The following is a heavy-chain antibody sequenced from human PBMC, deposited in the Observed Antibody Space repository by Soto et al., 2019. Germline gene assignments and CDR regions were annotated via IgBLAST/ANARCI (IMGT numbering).Heavy chain of an antibody. CDR2: VNEDGSEK. CDR1: GFSFSGNW. Sequence: GGSLRLSCEASGFSFSGNWMTWVRQAPGKGLEWVANVNEDGSEKNYVDSVKGRFTISRDNAKNSLYLQVNSLTAADTAVYYCARLRSGWSIDYWGQGALVTVSS. D-gene: IGHD6-19*01. J-gene: IGHJ4*02. CDR3: ARLRSGWSIDY. V-gene: IGHV3-7*03.